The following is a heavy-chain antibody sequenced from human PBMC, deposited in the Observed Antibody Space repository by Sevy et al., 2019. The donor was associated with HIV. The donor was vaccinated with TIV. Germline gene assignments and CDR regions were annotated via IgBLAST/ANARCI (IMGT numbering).Heavy chain of an antibody. V-gene: IGHV3-74*01. J-gene: IGHJ3*02. CDR3: AGSNWYAAFDI. CDR2: IYGDGSSI. CDR1: GFSFSNNW. Sequence: GGSLRLSCATSGFSFSNNWMHWVRQAPGKGLVWVSRIYGDGSSISYADPVNGRFTISRDNAKNTLYLQMNSLRVEDTAVYYCAGSNWYAAFDIWGPGTMVTVSS. D-gene: IGHD6-13*01.